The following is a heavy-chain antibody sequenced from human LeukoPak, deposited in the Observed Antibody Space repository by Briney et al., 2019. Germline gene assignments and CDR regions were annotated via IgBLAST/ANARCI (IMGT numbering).Heavy chain of an antibody. D-gene: IGHD3-16*01. Sequence: ASVQVSCETPGYTFIDFYIHWLRQAPGQGLEWMGWINPNTGGTTYAQKFRGRVTLSRDTSLSTAYMELTSLKSEDMGIYYCARAGDVGYWYLDLWGRGTLVTVSS. J-gene: IGHJ2*01. CDR2: INPNTGGT. CDR1: GYTFIDFY. V-gene: IGHV1-2*02. CDR3: ARAGDVGYWYLDL.